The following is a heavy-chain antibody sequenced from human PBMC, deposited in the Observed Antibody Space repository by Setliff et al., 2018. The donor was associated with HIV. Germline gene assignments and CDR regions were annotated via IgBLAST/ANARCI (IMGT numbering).Heavy chain of an antibody. CDR1: GYTFTKYA. CDR2: INTNTGSP. Sequence: ASVKVSCKASGYTFTKYAMSWVRQAPGQGLEWVGWINTNTGSPTYGQGLTGRFVFSLDTSISTAYMEVNTLRAEDTALYYCVRDKGDSRNFDYWGQGTLVTVSS. V-gene: IGHV7-4-1*02. D-gene: IGHD2-21*01. CDR3: VRDKGDSRNFDY. J-gene: IGHJ4*02.